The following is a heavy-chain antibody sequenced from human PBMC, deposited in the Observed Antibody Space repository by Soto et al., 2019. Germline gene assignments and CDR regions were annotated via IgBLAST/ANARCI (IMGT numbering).Heavy chain of an antibody. CDR2: ISRDGGTK. CDR3: TGEVASGY. Sequence: QVQLVESGGGVVQPGRSLRLSCAVSGFTVSTSGMHWVRQAPGKGLEWVAVISRDGGTKYYADSVKGRFTISRDNSRNTLFLEMNSLRGDDMAVYYCTGEVASGYWGQGNLVTVS. D-gene: IGHD2-8*02. J-gene: IGHJ4*02. CDR1: GFTVSTSG. V-gene: IGHV3-30*03.